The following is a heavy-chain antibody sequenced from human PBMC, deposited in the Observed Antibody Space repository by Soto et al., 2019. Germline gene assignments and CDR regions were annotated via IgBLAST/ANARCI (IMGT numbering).Heavy chain of an antibody. CDR1: RYSFTNND. Sequence: ASVQVSRMTSRYSFTNNDVTWVLQATGEGLEGVGWMSRGSGDTGDAQKFQGRVTMTRDISRDAAYMELSGLTSCDTAIYYCARMATFGSLNWFDPWGQGTLVTVSS. CDR2: MSRGSGDT. V-gene: IGHV1-8*01. CDR3: ARMATFGSLNWFDP. D-gene: IGHD3-16*01. J-gene: IGHJ5*02.